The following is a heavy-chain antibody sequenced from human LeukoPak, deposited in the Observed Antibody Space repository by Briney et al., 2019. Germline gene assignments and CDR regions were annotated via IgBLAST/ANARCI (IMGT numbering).Heavy chain of an antibody. CDR1: GYTFTSYY. CDR3: ARDHYHKIHSVMVIAPDF. Sequence: GASVKVSCKASGYTFTSYYMHWLRQVPGEGLEWMGIINPTGGSTSYAQKFQGRVAMTRDTSTSTVYMELSSLRSEDTAVYYCARDHYHKIHSVMVIAPDFWGQGTLVIVSS. J-gene: IGHJ4*02. V-gene: IGHV1-46*01. D-gene: IGHD2-21*01. CDR2: INPTGGST.